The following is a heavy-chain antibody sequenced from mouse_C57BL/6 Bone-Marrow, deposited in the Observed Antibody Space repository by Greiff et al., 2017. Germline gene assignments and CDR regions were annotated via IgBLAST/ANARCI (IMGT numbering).Heavy chain of an antibody. Sequence: VQLQQSGPGLVAPSQSLSIPCTVSGFSFTSSGVDWVRQSPGKGLEWLGVIWGVGSTNYNSALKSRLSISKENSKSQVFLKMNSLQTDDTAMYYCASLGRPFAYWGQGTLVTVSA. D-gene: IGHD4-1*01. CDR3: ASLGRPFAY. J-gene: IGHJ3*01. CDR1: GFSFTSSG. V-gene: IGHV2-6*01. CDR2: IWGVGST.